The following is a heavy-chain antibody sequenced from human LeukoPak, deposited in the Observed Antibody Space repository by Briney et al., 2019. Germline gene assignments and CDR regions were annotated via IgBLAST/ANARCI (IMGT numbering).Heavy chain of an antibody. CDR1: GFTFRNYA. CDR3: ARVNVHGDFDI. D-gene: IGHD4-17*01. Sequence: GGSLRLSCAASGFTFRNYAMSWVRQAPGKGLEWMANIKEDGSEKYYEDSVKGRFTISRDNAKNSVSLQMTSLRAEDTALYYCARVNVHGDFDIWGQGTMVTVSS. J-gene: IGHJ3*02. V-gene: IGHV3-7*01. CDR2: IKEDGSEK.